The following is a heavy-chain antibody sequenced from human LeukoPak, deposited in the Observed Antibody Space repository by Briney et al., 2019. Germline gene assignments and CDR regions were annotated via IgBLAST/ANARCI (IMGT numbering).Heavy chain of an antibody. V-gene: IGHV1-8*01. D-gene: IGHD2-2*03. J-gene: IGHJ5*02. Sequence: ASVKVSCKASGYTFTSYDINWVRQATGQGLEWMGWMNPNSGNTGYAQKFQGRVTMTRNTSISTAYMELSSLRSEDTAVYYCARVGLDIVVVPAASDNWFDPWGQGTLVTV. CDR1: GYTFTSYD. CDR2: MNPNSGNT. CDR3: ARVGLDIVVVPAASDNWFDP.